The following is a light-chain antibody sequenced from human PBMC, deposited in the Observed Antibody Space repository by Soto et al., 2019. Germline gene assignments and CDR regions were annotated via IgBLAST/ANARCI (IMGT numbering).Light chain of an antibody. J-gene: IGKJ1*01. V-gene: IGKV3-20*01. CDR3: QQYGSSGT. CDR1: QSVSNNY. Sequence: EIVLNQSPGTLSLSQGERATLSCRASQSVSNNYLAWYQQKPGQAPRLLIYGASNRATGIPDRFSGSGSGTDFTLTISRLEPEDFAVYYCQQYGSSGTFGQGIKVDIK. CDR2: GAS.